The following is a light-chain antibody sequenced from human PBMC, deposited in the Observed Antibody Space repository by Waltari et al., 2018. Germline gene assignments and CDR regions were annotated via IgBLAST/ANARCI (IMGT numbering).Light chain of an antibody. Sequence: QAVVTQEPSLTVSPGGTVTLTCGSSTGAVTSGHYPYWFPQKSGQAPRTLISDTSNKHSWTPARFSGSLLGGKAALTLSGAQPEDEADYYCLLSYSGARVFGGGTKLTVL. V-gene: IGLV7-46*01. J-gene: IGLJ2*01. CDR1: TGAVTSGHY. CDR2: DTS. CDR3: LLSYSGARV.